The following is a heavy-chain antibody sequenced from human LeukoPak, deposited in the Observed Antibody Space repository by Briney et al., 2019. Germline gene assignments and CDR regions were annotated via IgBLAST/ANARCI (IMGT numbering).Heavy chain of an antibody. Sequence: PGGSLRLSCAASGFTFSSYAMHWVRQAPGKGLEYVSATSSNGGSTYYANSVKGRFTISRDNSKNTLYLQMGSLRAEDMAVYYCARGGYYYDSSGYIRELDYWGQGTLVTVSS. CDR2: TSSNGGST. CDR3: ARGGYYYDSSGYIRELDY. V-gene: IGHV3-64*01. CDR1: GFTFSSYA. D-gene: IGHD3-22*01. J-gene: IGHJ4*02.